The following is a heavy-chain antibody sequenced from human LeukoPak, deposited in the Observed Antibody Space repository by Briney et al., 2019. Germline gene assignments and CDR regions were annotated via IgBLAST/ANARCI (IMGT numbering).Heavy chain of an antibody. D-gene: IGHD3-9*01. V-gene: IGHV3-23*01. Sequence: PGGSLRLSCAASGFTVSSNYLSWVRQAPGKGLEWVSTLSGSGGSTYYADFVKGRFTISRDNSKNTLYLQMNSLRAEDTAVYYCAKGEYYDILTGYSWGQGTLVTVSS. CDR3: AKGEYYDILTGYS. CDR2: LSGSGGST. CDR1: GFTVSSNY. J-gene: IGHJ5*02.